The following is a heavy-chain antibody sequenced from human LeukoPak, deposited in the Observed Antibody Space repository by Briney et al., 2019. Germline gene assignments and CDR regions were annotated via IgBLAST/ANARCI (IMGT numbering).Heavy chain of an antibody. CDR3: ARDSRAYGSGATIDS. Sequence: GGSLRLSCAASGFTFSNYGMHWVRQAPGKGLEWMTTIWYDGNNKYYADSVKGRFAISRDNSKNTLYVQMSSLRVEDTAVYYCARDSRAYGSGATIDSWGQGTMVKVSS. J-gene: IGHJ4*02. CDR2: IWYDGNNK. V-gene: IGHV3-33*01. CDR1: GFTFSNYG. D-gene: IGHD2-15*01.